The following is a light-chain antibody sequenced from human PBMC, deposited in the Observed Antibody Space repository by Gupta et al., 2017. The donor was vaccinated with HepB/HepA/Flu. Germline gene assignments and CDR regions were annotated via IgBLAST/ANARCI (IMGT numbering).Light chain of an antibody. V-gene: IGLV3-25*03. CDR3: QAADRSGSHV. CDR2: KDI. CDR1: ALPRQY. Sequence: SYALPQPPSVSVAPGQTARITCSGDALPRQYTYWYQQKPGQAPKLLIYKDIKRPAGTPGRFSGSRSGTTVTMTISGAEEEDEADYYCQAADRSGSHVFGTGTKVTVL. J-gene: IGLJ1*01.